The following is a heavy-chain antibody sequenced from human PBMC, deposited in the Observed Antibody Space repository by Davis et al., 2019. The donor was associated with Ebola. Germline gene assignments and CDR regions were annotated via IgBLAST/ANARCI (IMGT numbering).Heavy chain of an antibody. V-gene: IGHV4-34*01. CDR1: GGSFSGYY. J-gene: IGHJ6*02. Sequence: SETLSLTCAVYGGSFSGYYWSXXXXXXXXXLEWIGEINHSGSTNYNPSLKSRVTISVDTSKNQFSLKLSSVTAADTAVYYCAKGSYGDLQNYYYGMDVWGQGTTVTVSS. CDR3: AKGSYGDLQNYYYGMDV. CDR2: INHSGST. D-gene: IGHD4-17*01.